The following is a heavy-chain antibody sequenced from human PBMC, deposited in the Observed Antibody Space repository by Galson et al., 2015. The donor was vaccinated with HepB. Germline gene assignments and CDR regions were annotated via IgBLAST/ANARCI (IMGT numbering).Heavy chain of an antibody. CDR2: ISSSGRTI. CDR1: GFTFTSYN. CDR3: ARIATVRKIATRPFDYYYYMDV. Sequence: SLRLSCAASGFTFTSYNMNWVRQAPGKGLEWVSYISSSGRTIYYADSVKGRFTISRDNAKKSLYLQMNSLRAEDTAVYYCARIATVRKIATRPFDYYYYMDVWGKGTTVTVSS. D-gene: IGHD6-6*01. V-gene: IGHV3-48*04. J-gene: IGHJ6*03.